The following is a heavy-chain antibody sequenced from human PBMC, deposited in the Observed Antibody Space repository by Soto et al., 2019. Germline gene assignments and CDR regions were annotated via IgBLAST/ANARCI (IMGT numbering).Heavy chain of an antibody. V-gene: IGHV3-30*18. Sequence: QVQLVESGGGVVQPGRSLRLSCAASGFSFSKYGMHWVRQAPGKGLEWVAEMSDDGSKKYYGDSVKGRFTISRDNSKNTLYLLMDSLRPEDTAMYYCAKELRETGGYYFDCWGQGTLVTASS. J-gene: IGHJ4*02. D-gene: IGHD3-16*01. CDR2: MSDDGSKK. CDR1: GFSFSKYG. CDR3: AKELRETGGYYFDC.